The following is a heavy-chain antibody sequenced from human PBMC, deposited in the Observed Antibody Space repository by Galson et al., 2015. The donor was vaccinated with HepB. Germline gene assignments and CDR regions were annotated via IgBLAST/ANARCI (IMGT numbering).Heavy chain of an antibody. V-gene: IGHV3-48*02. CDR3: ARVDIVVVPAAMRYYYYYGMDV. J-gene: IGHJ6*02. CDR2: ISSSSSTI. D-gene: IGHD2-2*03. CDR1: GFTFSSFS. Sequence: SLRLSCAASGFTFSSFSMNWVRQAPGKGLEWVSYISSSSSTIYYADSVKGRFTISRDNAKNSLYLQMNSLRDEDTAVYYCARVDIVVVPAAMRYYYYYGMDVWGQGTTVTVSS.